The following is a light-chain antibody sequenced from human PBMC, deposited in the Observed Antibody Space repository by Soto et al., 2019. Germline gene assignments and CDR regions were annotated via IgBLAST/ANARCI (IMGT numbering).Light chain of an antibody. CDR2: GAS. CDR1: QSVSSN. CDR3: QQYNNWPPDT. V-gene: IGKV3-15*01. J-gene: IGKJ5*01. Sequence: EIVMTQSPATLSVSPGERATLSCRASQSVSSNLAWYQQKPGQAPRLLIYGASTRATGIPARFSGSGSGTEFTLTISFLLFEDFAVYYCQQYNNWPPDTFGQGTRLEIK.